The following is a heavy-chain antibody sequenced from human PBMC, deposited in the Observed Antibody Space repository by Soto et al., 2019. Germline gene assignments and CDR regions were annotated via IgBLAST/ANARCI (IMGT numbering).Heavy chain of an antibody. CDR2: ISGSGGST. J-gene: IGHJ5*02. CDR1: GFTFSSYA. Sequence: EVQLLESGGGLVQPGGCLRLSCAASGFTFSSYAMSWVRQAPGKGLEWVSAISGSGGSTYYADSVKGRFTISRDNSKNTLYLQMNSLRAEDTAVYYCAKDGNPIPYLTGYYRLGWFDPWGHGTLVTVSS. D-gene: IGHD3-9*01. CDR3: AKDGNPIPYLTGYYRLGWFDP. V-gene: IGHV3-23*01.